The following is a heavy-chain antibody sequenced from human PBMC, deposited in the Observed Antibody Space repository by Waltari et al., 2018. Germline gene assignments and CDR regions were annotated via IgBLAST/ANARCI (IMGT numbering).Heavy chain of an antibody. Sequence: QVQLVQSGAEVKKPGSSVKVSCKASGGTFSSYAISWVRQAPGQGLDWMGGIIPIFGTANYAQKFQGRVTITADKSTSTAYMELSSLRSEDTAVYYCARDDYYYDSSGPVHDAFDIWGQGTMVTVSS. V-gene: IGHV1-69*14. CDR3: ARDDYYYDSSGPVHDAFDI. J-gene: IGHJ3*02. CDR1: GGTFSSYA. CDR2: IIPIFGTA. D-gene: IGHD3-22*01.